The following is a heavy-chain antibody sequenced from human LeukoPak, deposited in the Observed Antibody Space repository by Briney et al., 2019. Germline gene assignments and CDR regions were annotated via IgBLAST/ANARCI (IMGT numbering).Heavy chain of an antibody. V-gene: IGHV1-8*01. J-gene: IGHJ4*02. CDR2: MNPNSGNT. CDR3: ARNSGLADC. Sequence: GASVKVSCKASGYTFTSNDINWVRQATGQGLEWMGWMNPNSGNTGYAEKFQGRVTMTRDNSITTAYMELSSLRSEDTAVYYCARNSGLADCWGQGTLVTVSS. D-gene: IGHD5-12*01. CDR1: GYTFTSND.